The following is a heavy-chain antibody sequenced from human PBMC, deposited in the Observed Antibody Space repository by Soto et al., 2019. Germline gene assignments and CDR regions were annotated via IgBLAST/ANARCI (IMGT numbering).Heavy chain of an antibody. D-gene: IGHD2-15*01. CDR1: GFTFSSYG. CDR3: AKGIHIVAVSEFDY. J-gene: IGHJ4*02. Sequence: QVQLVESGGGGVQPGRSLRLSCAASGFTFSSYGMHWVRQAPGKGLEWVAVISYDGSNKYYADSVKGRFTISRDNSKNTLYLQINSLRAEDKAVYYCAKGIHIVAVSEFDYWGQGTLVTCSS. CDR2: ISYDGSNK. V-gene: IGHV3-30*18.